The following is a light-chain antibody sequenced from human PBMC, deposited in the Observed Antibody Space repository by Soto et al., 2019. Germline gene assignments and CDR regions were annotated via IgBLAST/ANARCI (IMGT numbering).Light chain of an antibody. Sequence: QSALTQPASVSGSPGQSITISCTGTSSDVGGYNSVSWYRQDPGKAPKLMIYDVTNRPSGVSNRFSGSKSGNTASLTISGLQAEDEADYHCSSFTSSITYVFGTGTKVTVL. J-gene: IGLJ1*01. CDR2: DVT. V-gene: IGLV2-14*01. CDR1: SSDVGGYNS. CDR3: SSFTSSITYV.